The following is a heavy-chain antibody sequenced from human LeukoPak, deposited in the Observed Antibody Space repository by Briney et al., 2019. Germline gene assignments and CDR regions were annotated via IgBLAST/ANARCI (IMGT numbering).Heavy chain of an antibody. CDR3: AKDGSFYDSSGYYYPDYFDY. V-gene: IGHV3-30*02. Sequence: GGSLRLSCAAFGFTFSSSAMHWVRQAPGKGLEWVAFIRYDGSNKYYADSVKGRFTISRDNSKNTLYLQMNSLRAEDTAVYYCAKDGSFYDSSGYYYPDYFDYWGQGTLVTVSS. CDR2: IRYDGSNK. D-gene: IGHD3-22*01. CDR1: GFTFSSSA. J-gene: IGHJ4*02.